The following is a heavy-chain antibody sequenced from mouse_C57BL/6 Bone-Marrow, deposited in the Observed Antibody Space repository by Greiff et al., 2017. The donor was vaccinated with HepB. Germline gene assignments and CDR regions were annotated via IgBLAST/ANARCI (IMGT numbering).Heavy chain of an antibody. CDR2: IDPANGNT. Sequence: VQLQQSVAELVRPGASVKLSCTASGFNIKNTYMHWVKQRPEQGLEWIGRIDPANGNTKYAPKFQGKATITADTASNTAYLQLSSLTSEDTAIYYGASRRGRRGSSYAWFAYWGQGTLVTVSA. CDR3: ASRRGRRGSSYAWFAY. D-gene: IGHD1-1*01. CDR1: GFNIKNTY. V-gene: IGHV14-3*01. J-gene: IGHJ3*01.